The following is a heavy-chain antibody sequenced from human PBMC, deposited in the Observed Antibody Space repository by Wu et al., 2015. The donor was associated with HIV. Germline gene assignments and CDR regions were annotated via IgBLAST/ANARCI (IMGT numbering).Heavy chain of an antibody. J-gene: IGHJ3*02. CDR3: ARGGYYDILTGYYKKDAFDI. Sequence: QVQLVQSGAEVKKPGASVKVSCKASGYTFTSYDINWVRQATGQGLEWMGWMNPNSGNTGYAQKFQGRVTMTRNTSISTAYMELSSLRSEDTAVYYCARGGYYDILTGYYKKDAFDIWGQGTMVTVSS. D-gene: IGHD3-9*01. CDR2: MNPNSGNT. CDR1: GYTFTSYD. V-gene: IGHV1-8*01.